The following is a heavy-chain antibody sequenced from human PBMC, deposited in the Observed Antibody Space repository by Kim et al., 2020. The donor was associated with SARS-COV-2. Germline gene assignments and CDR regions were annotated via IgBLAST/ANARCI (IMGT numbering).Heavy chain of an antibody. D-gene: IGHD4-17*01. Sequence: YYTPSLKGRLAISVDTSKNQFSLILSSLTAADTAIYYCARDRGGYGDLDYWGQGTLVTVSS. J-gene: IGHJ4*02. V-gene: IGHV4-31*02. CDR3: ARDRGGYGDLDY.